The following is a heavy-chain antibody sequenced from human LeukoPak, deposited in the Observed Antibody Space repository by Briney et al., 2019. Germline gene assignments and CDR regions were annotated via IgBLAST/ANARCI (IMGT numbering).Heavy chain of an antibody. CDR3: AELGITMIGGV. CDR2: ISSSGSTI. J-gene: IGHJ6*04. V-gene: IGHV3-48*04. D-gene: IGHD3-10*02. CDR1: GFTFSRDW. Sequence: PGGSLRLSCVASGFTFSRDWMSWVRQAPGKGLEWVSYISSSGSTIYYADSVKGRFTISRDNAKNSLYLQMNSLRAEDTAVYYCAELGITMIGGVWGKGTTVTISS.